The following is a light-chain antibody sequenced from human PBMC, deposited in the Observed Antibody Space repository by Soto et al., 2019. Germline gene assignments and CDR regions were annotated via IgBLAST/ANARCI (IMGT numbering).Light chain of an antibody. Sequence: EIVMTQSPVTLSLSPGERASLSCRASESVSNNLAWYQQKAGQAPRLLIYGASTRATGIPARFSGSGSGTEFTLTISSLQSEDFAVYYCQQYNNWPLTFGGGTKVDIK. CDR3: QQYNNWPLT. V-gene: IGKV3-15*01. CDR1: ESVSNN. J-gene: IGKJ4*01. CDR2: GAS.